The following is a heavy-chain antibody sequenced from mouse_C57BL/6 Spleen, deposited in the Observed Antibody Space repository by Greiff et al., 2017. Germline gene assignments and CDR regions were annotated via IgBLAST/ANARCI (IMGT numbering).Heavy chain of an antibody. D-gene: IGHD2-1*01. Sequence: VKLVESDAELVKPGASVKISCKVSGYTFTDHTIHWMKQRPEQGLEWIGYIYPRDGSTKYNEKFKGKATLTADKSSSAAYMQLNSLTSEDSAVYFCARWGNSWYFDVWGTGTTVTVSS. CDR2: IYPRDGST. CDR3: ARWGNSWYFDV. V-gene: IGHV1-78*01. J-gene: IGHJ1*03. CDR1: GYTFTDHT.